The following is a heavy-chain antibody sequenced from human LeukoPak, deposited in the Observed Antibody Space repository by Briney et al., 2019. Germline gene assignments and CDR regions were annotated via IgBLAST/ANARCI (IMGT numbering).Heavy chain of an antibody. Sequence: ASVKVSCKASGYTFTSYGINWVRQATGQGLEWMGWMNPNSGNTGYAQKFQGRVTITRNTSISTAYMELSSLRAEDTAVYYCAKDFGLPNPDILTGYRSKASLDPWGQGTLVTVSS. V-gene: IGHV1-8*03. J-gene: IGHJ5*02. CDR3: AKDFGLPNPDILTGYRSKASLDP. CDR2: MNPNSGNT. CDR1: GYTFTSYG. D-gene: IGHD3-9*01.